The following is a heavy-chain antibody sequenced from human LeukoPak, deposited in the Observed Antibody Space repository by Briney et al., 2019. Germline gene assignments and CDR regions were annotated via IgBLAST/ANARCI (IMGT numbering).Heavy chain of an antibody. CDR2: IYYSGST. V-gene: IGHV4-59*12. CDR1: GGSISSYY. Sequence: SETLSLTCTVSGGSISSYYWSWIRQPPGKGLEWIGYIYYSGSTNYNPSLKSRVTISVDTSKNQFSLKLSSVTAADTAVYYCASYDFWSGYTFDYWGQGTLVTVSS. D-gene: IGHD3-3*01. J-gene: IGHJ4*02. CDR3: ASYDFWSGYTFDY.